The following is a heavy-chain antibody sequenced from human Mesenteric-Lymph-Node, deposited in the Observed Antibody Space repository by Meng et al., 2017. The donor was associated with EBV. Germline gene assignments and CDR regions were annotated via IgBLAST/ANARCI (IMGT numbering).Heavy chain of an antibody. CDR1: GFTFDDYA. V-gene: IGHV3-43D*03. Sequence: EVRLVQSGVVVVQPGGSLRLSCAAFGFTFDDYAIHWVRQAPGKGLEWVSLITWDGSGTFYADSVKGRFSISRDNSKNSVYLQMSSLRPEDTALYYCAKERGITVDYYFDSWGQGTLVTVSS. CDR3: AKERGITVDYYFDS. J-gene: IGHJ4*02. D-gene: IGHD6-19*01. CDR2: ITWDGSGT.